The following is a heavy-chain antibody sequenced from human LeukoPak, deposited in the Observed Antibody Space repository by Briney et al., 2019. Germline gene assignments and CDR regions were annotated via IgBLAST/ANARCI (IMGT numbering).Heavy chain of an antibody. CDR1: GFTFSNYA. J-gene: IGHJ4*02. Sequence: GASLRLSCAASGFTFSNYAMIWVRQAPGKGLEWVSAINAGGINTYYADSVKGRFTISRDNSKNTLYPQMNSMRAEDTAVYYCAKLVETTNYWGQGTLVTVSS. V-gene: IGHV3-23*01. CDR2: INAGGINT. CDR3: AKLVETTNY. D-gene: IGHD1-26*01.